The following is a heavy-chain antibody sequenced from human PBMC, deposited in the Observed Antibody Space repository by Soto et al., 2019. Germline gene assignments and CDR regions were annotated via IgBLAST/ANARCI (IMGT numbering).Heavy chain of an antibody. J-gene: IGHJ5*02. CDR1: GGTFSSYT. V-gene: IGHV1-69*02. CDR3: ARSVPMFGGVTDLNWFAP. Sequence: QVQLVQSGAEVKKPGSSVKVSCKASGGTFSSYTISWVRQAPGQGLEWMGRIIPILGIANYAQKFQGRVTITAEKPTSTAYMGLRSLGSEDRAVYYCARSVPMFGGVTDLNWFAPWGKGPLVTVSS. CDR2: IIPILGIA. D-gene: IGHD3-16*01.